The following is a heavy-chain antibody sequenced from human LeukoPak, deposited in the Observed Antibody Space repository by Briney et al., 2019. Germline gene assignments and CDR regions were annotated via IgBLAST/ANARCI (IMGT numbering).Heavy chain of an antibody. CDR1: GGSISSSSYY. J-gene: IGHJ3*02. D-gene: IGHD3-3*01. Sequence: SETLSLTCTVSGGSISSSSYYWGWIRQPPGKGLEWIGSIYYSGSTYYNPSLKSRVTISVDTSKNQFSLKLSSVTAADTAVYYCARPQRSAFDAFDIWGQGTMVTVSS. CDR3: ARPQRSAFDAFDI. V-gene: IGHV4-39*01. CDR2: IYYSGST.